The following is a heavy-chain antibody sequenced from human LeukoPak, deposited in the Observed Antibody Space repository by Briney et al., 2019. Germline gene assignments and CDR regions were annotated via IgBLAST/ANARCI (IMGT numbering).Heavy chain of an antibody. V-gene: IGHV4-34*01. D-gene: IGHD6-19*01. CDR2: IDHIGRS. CDR1: GESLSGFY. Sequence: SETLSLSCAVYGESLSGFYWSWIPQPPGKGLEWVAEIDHIGRSNYNPSLKSRVALSVDRSKNQFFLKLNSVTAADTAVYFCARARACCASSGSGYMDVWGRGTTVIVSS. CDR3: ARARACCASSGSGYMDV. J-gene: IGHJ6*04.